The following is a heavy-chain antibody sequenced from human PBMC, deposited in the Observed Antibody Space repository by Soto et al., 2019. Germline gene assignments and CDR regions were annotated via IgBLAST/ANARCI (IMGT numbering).Heavy chain of an antibody. J-gene: IGHJ4*02. D-gene: IGHD3-3*01. V-gene: IGHV1-69*13. Sequence: ASVKVSCKASGGTFSSYAISWVRKAPGQGLEWMGGIIPIFGTANYAQKFQGRVTITADESTSTAYMELSSLRSEDTAVYYCARVVDFFDYPDYRGQVNLFPAS. CDR3: ARVVDFFDYPDY. CDR1: GGTFSSYA. CDR2: IIPIFGTA.